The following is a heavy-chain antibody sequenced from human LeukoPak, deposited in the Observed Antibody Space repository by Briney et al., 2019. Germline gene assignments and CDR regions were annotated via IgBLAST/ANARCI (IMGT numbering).Heavy chain of an antibody. CDR3: ATGNFYDRRGFYSFGH. D-gene: IGHD3-22*01. J-gene: IGHJ1*01. CDR2: INGDGSTT. V-gene: IGHV3-74*01. Sequence: GGSLRLSCAASGFTFSRYWMHWVRQAPGKGLVWVSRINGDGSTTIYADSVKGGFTISRDNAKTTLYLQMNSLRAEATAVYYCATGNFYDRRGFYSFGHWGQGTLVTVSS. CDR1: GFTFSRYW.